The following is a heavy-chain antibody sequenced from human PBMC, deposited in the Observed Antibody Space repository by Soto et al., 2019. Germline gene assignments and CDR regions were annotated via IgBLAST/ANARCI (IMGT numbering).Heavy chain of an antibody. CDR3: TRAERFPRSWFDP. Sequence: SETLSLTCTVSGGSVSSNSYYWNWIRLPPGKGLEWIGYIYHTGIIQYSPSLKSRVIISVDTSKNQFFLKMTSVTAADTAMYFCTRAERFPRSWFDPWGQGTQVTVSS. J-gene: IGHJ5*02. CDR1: GGSVSSNSYY. D-gene: IGHD3-10*01. CDR2: IYHTGII. V-gene: IGHV4-61*01.